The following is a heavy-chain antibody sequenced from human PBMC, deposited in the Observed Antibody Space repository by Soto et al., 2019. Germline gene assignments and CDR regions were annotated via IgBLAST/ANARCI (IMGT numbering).Heavy chain of an antibody. CDR2: IYTSGST. V-gene: IGHV4-4*07. Sequence: TVSGGSLSSYYWSWIRQPAGKGLEWIGRIYTSGSTNYNPSLKSRVTMSVDTSKNQFSLKLSSVTAADTAVYYCARAGYSYGLGYFDYWGQGTLVTVSS. D-gene: IGHD5-18*01. CDR1: GGSLSSYY. CDR3: ARAGYSYGLGYFDY. J-gene: IGHJ4*02.